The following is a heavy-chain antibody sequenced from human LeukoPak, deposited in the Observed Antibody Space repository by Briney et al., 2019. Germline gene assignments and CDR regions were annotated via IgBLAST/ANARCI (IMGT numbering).Heavy chain of an antibody. D-gene: IGHD6-13*01. CDR1: GFAFSSYW. Sequence: GGSLRLSCAASGFAFSSYWMHWVRQAPGKGLVWVSRINSDGSTTNYADSVRGRFTISRDNAKNTLYVQMNSLRAEDTAVYYCARPRGAAAGQAFDYWGQGTLVTVSS. V-gene: IGHV3-74*01. CDR3: ARPRGAAAGQAFDY. J-gene: IGHJ4*02. CDR2: INSDGSTT.